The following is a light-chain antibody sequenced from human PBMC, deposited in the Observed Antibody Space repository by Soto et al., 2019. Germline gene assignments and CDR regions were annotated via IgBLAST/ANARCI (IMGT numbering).Light chain of an antibody. CDR3: SSYTAGGTI. J-gene: IGLJ1*01. V-gene: IGLV1-44*01. Sequence: QSVVTQPPSASGTPGQRVIISCSGGSSNIGSNSVYWYQQFPGTAPKLLMYGSTQRPSGVPDRFSGSKSGNTASLTISGLQAEDEADYYCSSYTAGGTIFGTGTKLTVL. CDR2: GST. CDR1: SSNIGSNS.